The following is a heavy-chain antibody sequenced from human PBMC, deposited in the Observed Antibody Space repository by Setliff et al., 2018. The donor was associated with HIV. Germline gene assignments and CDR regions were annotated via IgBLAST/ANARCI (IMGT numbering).Heavy chain of an antibody. Sequence: PSETLSLTCAVNGGSFSGYYWSWIRQPPGKGLEGIGESDHSGSTYYNPSLKSRVTISVDTSNNQVSLKLNSVTAADTAVYYCARAPITIFGVIIIPVYFDYWGQGTLVTVSS. J-gene: IGHJ4*02. CDR2: SDHSGST. CDR1: GGSFSGYY. V-gene: IGHV4-34*01. D-gene: IGHD3-3*01. CDR3: ARAPITIFGVIIIPVYFDY.